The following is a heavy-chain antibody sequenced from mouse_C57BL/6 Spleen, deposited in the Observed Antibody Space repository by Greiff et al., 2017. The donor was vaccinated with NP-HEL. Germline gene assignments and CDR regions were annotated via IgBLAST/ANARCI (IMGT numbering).Heavy chain of an antibody. CDR2: INYDGSST. J-gene: IGHJ2*01. V-gene: IGHV5-16*01. CDR3: AREGNYYGSNYFDY. Sequence: EVNVVESEGGLVQPGSSMKLSCTASGFTFSDYYMAWVRQVPEKGLEWVANINYDGSSTYYLDSLKSRFIISRDNAKNILYLQMSSLKSEDTATYYCAREGNYYGSNYFDYWGQGTTLTVSS. D-gene: IGHD1-1*01. CDR1: GFTFSDYY.